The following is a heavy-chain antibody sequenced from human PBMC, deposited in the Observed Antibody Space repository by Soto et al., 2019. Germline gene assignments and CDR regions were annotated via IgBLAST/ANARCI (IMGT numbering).Heavy chain of an antibody. D-gene: IGHD3-16*01. CDR3: ARDGNYARLDYGLDV. CDR1: GYTFTCYF. J-gene: IGHJ6*02. Sequence: SVKVSIRDAGYTFTCYFVHWVRQAPGQGLEWMGWINPNSGGTNYAKKFQDWVTLTRDTSTSTVYMELSSLSSADTAVYYCARDGNYARLDYGLDVWGQGTTVTV. CDR2: INPNSGGT. V-gene: IGHV1-2*04.